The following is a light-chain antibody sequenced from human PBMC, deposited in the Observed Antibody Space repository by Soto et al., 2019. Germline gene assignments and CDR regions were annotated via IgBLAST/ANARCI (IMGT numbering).Light chain of an antibody. J-gene: IGKJ4*01. CDR2: KAS. CDR1: QSISFW. V-gene: IGKV1-5*03. Sequence: DIQMTQSPSTLSASVGDRVTITCRASQSISFWLAWYQQKPGKAPTVLIYKASSLESGVPSRFSGNGSGTEFTLTISSLQPDDFATYYCHHYASYPITFGGGTKVEIK. CDR3: HHYASYPIT.